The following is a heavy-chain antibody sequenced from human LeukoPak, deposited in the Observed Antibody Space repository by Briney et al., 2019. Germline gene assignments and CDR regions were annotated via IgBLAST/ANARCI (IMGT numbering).Heavy chain of an antibody. CDR1: GFTFSTYW. D-gene: IGHD1-26*01. CDR3: ARDKIVGATTLDY. V-gene: IGHV3-7*01. Sequence: GGSLRLSCAASGFTFSTYWMSWVRQAPGKGLERVANMKQDGSEKYYVDSVMGRFTISRDNAKNSLYLQMNSLRAEDTAVYYCARDKIVGATTLDYCGQGTLVTVSS. J-gene: IGHJ4*02. CDR2: MKQDGSEK.